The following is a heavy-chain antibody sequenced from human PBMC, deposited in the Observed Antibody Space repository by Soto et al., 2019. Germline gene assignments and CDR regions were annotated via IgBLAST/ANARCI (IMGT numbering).Heavy chain of an antibody. Sequence: PGGSLRLSCAASGFTFSSYGMHWVRQAPGKGLEWVAVIWYDGSNKYYADSVKGRFTISRDNSKNTLYLQMNSLRAEDTAVYYCAIEYGSGSYYNPASYRGQGTLVTVSS. V-gene: IGHV3-33*01. D-gene: IGHD3-10*01. CDR3: AIEYGSGSYYNPASY. CDR2: IWYDGSNK. J-gene: IGHJ4*02. CDR1: GFTFSSYG.